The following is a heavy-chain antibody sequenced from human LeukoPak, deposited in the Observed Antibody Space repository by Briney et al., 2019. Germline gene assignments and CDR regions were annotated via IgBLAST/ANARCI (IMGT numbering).Heavy chain of an antibody. CDR3: ARARGYYGGLANY. J-gene: IGHJ4*02. D-gene: IGHD4-23*01. V-gene: IGHV4-34*01. Sequence: PSETLSLTCAVYGGSFSGYYWSWIRQPPGKGLEWIGEINHSGSTNYNPSLKSRVTISVDTSKNQFSLKLSSVTAADTAVYYCARARGYYGGLANYWGRGTPVTVSS. CDR1: GGSFSGYY. CDR2: INHSGST.